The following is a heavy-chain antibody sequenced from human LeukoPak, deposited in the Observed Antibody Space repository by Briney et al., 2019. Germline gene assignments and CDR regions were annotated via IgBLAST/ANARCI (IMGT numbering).Heavy chain of an antibody. D-gene: IGHD2-15*01. CDR1: GGSISSHY. Sequence: SETLSLTCTVSGGSISSHYWSWIRQPPGKGLEWIGYIYYSGSTNYNPSLKSRVTISVDTSKNQFSLKLSSVTAADTAVYYCARDCSGGSCYSLSGGMDVWGQGTTVTVSS. J-gene: IGHJ6*02. CDR3: ARDCSGGSCYSLSGGMDV. V-gene: IGHV4-59*11. CDR2: IYYSGST.